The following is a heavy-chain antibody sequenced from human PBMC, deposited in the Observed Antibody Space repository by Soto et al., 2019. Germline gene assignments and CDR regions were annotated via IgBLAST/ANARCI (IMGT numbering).Heavy chain of an antibody. CDR2: INHLETT. Sequence: SETLSLTCTVSGASITYGGYSWSWIRQTPGKGLEWIGYINHLETTFYNPSFESRLTLSIDRTKNQFSLNLNSMSAADRAVYFCARGGGSDSFDYWGQGILVAVSS. V-gene: IGHV4-30-2*01. J-gene: IGHJ4*02. D-gene: IGHD1-26*01. CDR3: ARGGGSDSFDY. CDR1: GASITYGGYS.